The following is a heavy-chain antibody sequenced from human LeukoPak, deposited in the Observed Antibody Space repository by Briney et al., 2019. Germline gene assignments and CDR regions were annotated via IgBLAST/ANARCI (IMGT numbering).Heavy chain of an antibody. D-gene: IGHD3-10*01. CDR2: ISGSGGST. J-gene: IGHJ6*02. CDR3: ARHLLWFGELLNGMDV. V-gene: IGHV3-23*01. CDR1: GFTFSSYA. Sequence: GGSLRLSCSASGFTFSSYAMSWVRQAPGKGLEWVSAISGSGGSTYYADSVKGRFTISRDNSKNTLYLQMNSLRAEDTAVYYCARHLLWFGELLNGMDVWGQGTTVTVSS.